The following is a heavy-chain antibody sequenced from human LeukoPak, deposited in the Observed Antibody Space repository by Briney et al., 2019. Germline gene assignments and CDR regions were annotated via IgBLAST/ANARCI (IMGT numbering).Heavy chain of an antibody. CDR1: GGTFSSYA. CDR3: ARDLEAAVAEIY. Sequence: SVKVSCKASGGTFSSYAISWVRQAPGQGLEWMGGIIPIFGTANYAQKFQGRVTITTDESTSTAYMELSSLRSEDTAVYYCARDLEAAVAEIYWGQGTLVTVSS. V-gene: IGHV1-69*05. J-gene: IGHJ4*02. CDR2: IIPIFGTA. D-gene: IGHD6-19*01.